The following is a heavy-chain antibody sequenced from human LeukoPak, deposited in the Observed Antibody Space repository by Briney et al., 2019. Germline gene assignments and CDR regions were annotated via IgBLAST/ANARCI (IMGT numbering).Heavy chain of an antibody. D-gene: IGHD1-7*01. V-gene: IGHV3-48*01. CDR1: GFTFSSYS. CDR3: AKDGVTGTHRGDWFDP. J-gene: IGHJ5*02. CDR2: ISSSSSTI. Sequence: GGSLRLSCAASGFTFSSYSMNWVRQAPGKGLEWVSYISSSSSTIYYADSVKGRFTISRDNSKNTLYLQMNSLRAEDTAVYYCAKDGVTGTHRGDWFDPWGQGTLVTVSS.